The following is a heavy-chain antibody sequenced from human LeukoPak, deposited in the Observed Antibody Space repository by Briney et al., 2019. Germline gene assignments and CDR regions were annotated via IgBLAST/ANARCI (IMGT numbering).Heavy chain of an antibody. J-gene: IGHJ4*02. V-gene: IGHV3-48*03. CDR2: ISSSGSTI. D-gene: IGHD3-22*01. Sequence: GGSLRLSCAASGFTFSSYEMNWVRQAPGKGLEWVSYISSSGSTIYYADSVKGRFTISRDNAKNSLYLQMNSLRAEDTAVYYCARDQNNYDSSGYSRWGQGTLVTVSS. CDR1: GFTFSSYE. CDR3: ARDQNNYDSSGYSR.